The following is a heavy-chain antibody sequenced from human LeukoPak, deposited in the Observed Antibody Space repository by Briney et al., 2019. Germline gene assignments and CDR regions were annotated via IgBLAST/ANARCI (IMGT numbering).Heavy chain of an antibody. D-gene: IGHD6-19*01. CDR3: ARGSRIAVAGTWGC. CDR1: GGSFSGYY. V-gene: IGHV4-34*01. Sequence: SETLSLTCAVYGGSFSGYYWSWIRQPPGKGLEWIGEINHSGSTNYNPSLKSRVTISVDTSKNQFSLKLSSVTAADTAVYYCARGSRIAVAGTWGCWGQGTLVTVSS. CDR2: INHSGST. J-gene: IGHJ4*02.